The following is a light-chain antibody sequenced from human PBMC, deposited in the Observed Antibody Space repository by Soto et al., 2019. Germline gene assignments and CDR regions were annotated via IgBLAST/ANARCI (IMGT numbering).Light chain of an antibody. CDR2: TVS. CDR3: LQGTHWPLT. J-gene: IGKJ5*01. CDR1: QSLVYSDGNTY. V-gene: IGKV2-30*01. Sequence: DVVMTQSPLSLPVTLGQPASISCRSSQSLVYSDGNTYLNWFQQRPGQPPRRLIFTVSNRNSGDTDRFSGSGSGTDFTLKISRVEAEDVGVYYCLQGTHWPLTFGQGTRLE.